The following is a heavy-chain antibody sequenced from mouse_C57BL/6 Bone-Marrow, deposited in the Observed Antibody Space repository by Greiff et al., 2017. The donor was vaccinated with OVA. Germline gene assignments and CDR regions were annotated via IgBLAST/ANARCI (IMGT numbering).Heavy chain of an antibody. J-gene: IGHJ4*01. CDR2: IDPGSGNT. V-gene: IGHV1-66*01. Sequence: VKLQQSGPELVKPGASVKISCKASGYSFTSYYIHWVKQRPGQGLEWIGWIDPGSGNTKYNEKFKGKATLTADTSSSTAYMQLSSLTSEDSAVYYCARATTVVPYYYAMDYWGQGTSVTVSS. D-gene: IGHD1-1*01. CDR1: GYSFTSYY. CDR3: ARATTVVPYYYAMDY.